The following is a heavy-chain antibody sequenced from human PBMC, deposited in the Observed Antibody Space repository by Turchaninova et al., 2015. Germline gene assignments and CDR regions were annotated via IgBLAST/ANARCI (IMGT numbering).Heavy chain of an antibody. CDR3: AQMREFDSYSYYGMDV. V-gene: IGHV2-26*01. CDR2: IFSNDEK. Sequence: VPLKESGPVLVKPTETVTLTCTVSGFSLTNARMGVSWIRQPPGKSLEWLAHIFSNDEKSYSTSLKRRLTISKDTSKSQVVLIMTNMDPVDTATYFCAQMREFDSYSYYGMDVWGQGTTVTVSS. D-gene: IGHD3-9*01. J-gene: IGHJ6*02. CDR1: GFSLTNARMG.